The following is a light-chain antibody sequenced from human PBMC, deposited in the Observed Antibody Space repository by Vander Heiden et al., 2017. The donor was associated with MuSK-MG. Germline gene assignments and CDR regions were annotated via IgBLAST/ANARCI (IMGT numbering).Light chain of an antibody. V-gene: IGKV1-5*03. CDR1: QSISSW. CDR2: KAS. CDR3: QQGWT. Sequence: DIQMTQSPPTLSASVGDGVTITCRTSQSISSWLAWYQQKPGKAPKLLIYKASSLESGVPSRFSGSGSGTEFTLTISSLQPDDFATYYGQQGWTFGQGTKVEIK. J-gene: IGKJ1*01.